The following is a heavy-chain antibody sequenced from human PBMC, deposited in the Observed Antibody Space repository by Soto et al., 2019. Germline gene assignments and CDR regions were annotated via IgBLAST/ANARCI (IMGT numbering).Heavy chain of an antibody. CDR2: ISGYNGNT. CDR3: AREGQAPYYYYGMDV. CDR1: GYTFTNYG. Sequence: QVQVVQSGDEVKKPGASVKVSCKASGYTFTNYGFSWVRQAPGQGLEWMGWISGYNGNTKYAEKFQGRVTMTTDTPTSPAHMELRSLRSDDTAVYYCAREGQAPYYYYGMDVWGQGTAVTVSS. J-gene: IGHJ6*02. V-gene: IGHV1-18*01.